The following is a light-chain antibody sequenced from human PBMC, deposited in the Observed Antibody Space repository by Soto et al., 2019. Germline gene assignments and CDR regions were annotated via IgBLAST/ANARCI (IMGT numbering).Light chain of an antibody. J-gene: IGKJ1*01. V-gene: IGKV1-5*03. Sequence: MQLTQSPSTLSGSVGDRVTTTCRASQTISSWLAWYQQKPGKAPKLLIYKASTLKSGVPSRFSGSGSGTEFTLTIRSLQPDDFATYYCQHYNSYSEAFGQGTK. CDR1: QTISSW. CDR2: KAS. CDR3: QHYNSYSEA.